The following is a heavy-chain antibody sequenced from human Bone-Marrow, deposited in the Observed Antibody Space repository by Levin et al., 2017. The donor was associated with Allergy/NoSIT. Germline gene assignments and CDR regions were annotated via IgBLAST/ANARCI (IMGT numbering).Heavy chain of an antibody. J-gene: IGHJ4*02. CDR2: ISSRNTTI. V-gene: IGHV3-48*03. D-gene: IGHD3-10*01. CDR1: GFSFSSYE. CDR3: AREGLFMVRVFDY. Sequence: GGSLRLSFAASGFSFSSYEMNWVSQAPGKGLEWVSYISSRNTTIYYADSVKGRFTISRDNAENSLYLQMNSLRAEDTAIYYCAREGLFMVRVFDYWGRGTLVTVSS.